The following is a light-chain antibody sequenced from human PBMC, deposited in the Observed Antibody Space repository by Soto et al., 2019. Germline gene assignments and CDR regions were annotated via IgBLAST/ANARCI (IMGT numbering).Light chain of an antibody. CDR3: QQYNNWPPWT. CDR1: QSVSSN. J-gene: IGKJ1*01. Sequence: EIVMTQSPATLSVTPGERATPSCRASQSVSSNLAWYQQKPGQAPRLLIYGASTRGTGIPARFSGSGSGAEFTLTISSLQSEDFAVYYCQQYNNWPPWTFGHGTMV. CDR2: GAS. V-gene: IGKV3-15*01.